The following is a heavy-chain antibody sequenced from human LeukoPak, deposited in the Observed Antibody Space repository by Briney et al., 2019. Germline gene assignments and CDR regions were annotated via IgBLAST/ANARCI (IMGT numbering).Heavy chain of an antibody. CDR1: GVSISGSGHY. D-gene: IGHD1-26*01. V-gene: IGHV4-39*01. CDR3: AKSGGYGLIDC. CDR2: IYHSGST. Sequence: EPSETLSLTCAVSGVSISGSGHYWGWIRQPPGKGLEWIGNIYHSGSTYYNASLQSRVTISIDTSRNQFSLRLNSVTAADTAMYYCAKSGGYGLIDCWGQGTLVTVSS. J-gene: IGHJ4*02.